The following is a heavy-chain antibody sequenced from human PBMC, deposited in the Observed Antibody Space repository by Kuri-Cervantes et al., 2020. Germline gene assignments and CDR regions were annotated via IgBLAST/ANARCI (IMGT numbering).Heavy chain of an antibody. V-gene: IGHV1-18*01. D-gene: IGHD3-22*01. Sequence: ASVKVSCKASGGTFSSYAISWVRQAPGQGLEWMGWISAYNGNTNYAQKLQGRVTMTTDTSTSTAYMELSSLRSEDTAVYYCARGNYDSTGLDAFDIWGQGTMVTVSS. CDR3: ARGNYDSTGLDAFDI. J-gene: IGHJ3*02. CDR1: GGTFSSYA. CDR2: ISAYNGNT.